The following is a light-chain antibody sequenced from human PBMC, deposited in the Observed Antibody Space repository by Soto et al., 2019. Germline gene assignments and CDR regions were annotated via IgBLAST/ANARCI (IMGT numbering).Light chain of an antibody. CDR1: QSISYY. Sequence: DIQMTQSPSSLSASVGDRVTITCRASQSISYYLNWYQQKQGRAPRLLIYSTSTLQSGVPSRFSGSGSGTDFTLTISSLQPEDFATYYCQQLNSYPLTFGGGTKVDIK. CDR3: QQLNSYPLT. CDR2: STS. V-gene: IGKV1-17*01. J-gene: IGKJ4*01.